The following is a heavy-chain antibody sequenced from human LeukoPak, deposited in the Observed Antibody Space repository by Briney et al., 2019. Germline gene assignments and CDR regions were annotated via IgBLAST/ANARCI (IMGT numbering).Heavy chain of an antibody. D-gene: IGHD2-15*01. CDR1: GGSFSGYY. J-gene: IGHJ6*03. CDR2: INHSGST. Sequence: SETLSLTCAVYGGSFSGYYWSWIRQPPGKGLEWIGEINHSGSTNYNPSPKSRVTISVDTSKNQFSLNLSSVTAADTAVYYCARRGALRLRNYYYYYMDVWGKGTTVTISS. V-gene: IGHV4-34*01. CDR3: ARRGALRLRNYYYYYMDV.